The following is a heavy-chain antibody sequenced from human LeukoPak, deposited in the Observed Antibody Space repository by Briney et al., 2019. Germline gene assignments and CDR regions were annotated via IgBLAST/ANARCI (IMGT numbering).Heavy chain of an antibody. D-gene: IGHD3-22*01. CDR1: GFTFSSYA. CDR2: ISGSGGST. CDR3: AKDSSGYYSSPATDY. J-gene: IGHJ4*02. Sequence: QTGGSLRLSCAASGFTFSSYAMSWVRQAPGKGLEWVSAISGSGGSTYYADSVKGRFTISRDNSKNTLYLQMNSLRAEDTAVYYCAKDSSGYYSSPATDYWGQGTLVTVSS. V-gene: IGHV3-23*01.